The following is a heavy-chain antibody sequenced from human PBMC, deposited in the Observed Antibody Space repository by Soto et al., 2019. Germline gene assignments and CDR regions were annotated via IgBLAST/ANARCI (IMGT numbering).Heavy chain of an antibody. CDR1: GFTFSSYA. D-gene: IGHD4-17*01. Sequence: QVQLVESGGGVVQPGRSLRLSCAASGFTFSSYAMHWVRQAPGKGLEWVAVISYDGSNKYYADSVKGRFTISRDNSKNTLYLQMNSLRAEDTAVYYCARGAGRYYGGNSGGHWFDPWGQGTLVTVSS. J-gene: IGHJ5*02. CDR2: ISYDGSNK. CDR3: ARGAGRYYGGNSGGHWFDP. V-gene: IGHV3-30-3*01.